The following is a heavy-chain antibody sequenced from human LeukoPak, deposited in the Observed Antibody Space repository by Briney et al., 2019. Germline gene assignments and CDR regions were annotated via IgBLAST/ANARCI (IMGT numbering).Heavy chain of an antibody. D-gene: IGHD2-2*01. J-gene: IGHJ6*03. V-gene: IGHV3-7*03. CDR1: GFTFSSYW. CDR3: ARGHWDIVVVPAARGSSVDYYYYYMDV. CDR2: IKQDGSEK. Sequence: GGSLRLACTASGFTFSSYWMSWVRQAPGKGLEWVANIKQDGSEKYYVDSVKGRFTISRDNAKNSLYLQMNSLRAEDTAVYYCARGHWDIVVVPAARGSSVDYYYYYMDVWGKGTTVTVSS.